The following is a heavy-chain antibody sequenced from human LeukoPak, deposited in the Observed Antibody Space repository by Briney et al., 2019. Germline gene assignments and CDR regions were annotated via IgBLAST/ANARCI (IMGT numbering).Heavy chain of an antibody. CDR3: ARDNGYGDAFDI. D-gene: IGHD5-12*01. Sequence: TSSETLSLTCTVSGGPVRSGDSYWSWIRQPPGKGLEWIGYIYYSGSTNYNPSLKSRVTISVDTSKNQFSLKLSSVTAADTAVYYCARDNGYGDAFDIWGQGTMVTVSS. J-gene: IGHJ3*02. CDR1: GGPVRSGDSY. CDR2: IYYSGST. V-gene: IGHV4-61*08.